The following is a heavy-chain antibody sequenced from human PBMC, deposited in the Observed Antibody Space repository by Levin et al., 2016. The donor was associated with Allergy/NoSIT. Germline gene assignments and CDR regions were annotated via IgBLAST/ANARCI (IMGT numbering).Heavy chain of an antibody. D-gene: IGHD1-26*01. CDR1: GFTFSSYA. CDR3: ARDPYSGSYFDFDY. V-gene: IGHV3-30-3*01. J-gene: IGHJ4*02. Sequence: GGSLRLSCAASGFTFSSYAMHWVRQAPGKGLEWVAVISYDGSNKYYADSVKGRFTISRDNSKNTLYLQMNSLRAEDTAVYYCARDPYSGSYFDFDYWGQGTLVTVSS. CDR2: ISYDGSNK.